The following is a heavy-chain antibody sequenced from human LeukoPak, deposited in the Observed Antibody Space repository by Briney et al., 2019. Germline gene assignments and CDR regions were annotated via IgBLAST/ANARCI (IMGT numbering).Heavy chain of an antibody. D-gene: IGHD5-24*01. CDR2: IIPIFGTA. V-gene: IGHV1-69*05. J-gene: IGHJ5*02. CDR1: GGTFSSYA. CDR3: AIPVRSGRRLHKSLAFGP. Sequence: SVKVSCKASGGTFSSYAISWVRQAPGQGLEWMGGIIPIFGTANYAQKFQGRVTITTDESTSTAYMELSSLRSEDTAVYYCAIPVRSGRRLHKSLAFGPWGQGTLVTVSS.